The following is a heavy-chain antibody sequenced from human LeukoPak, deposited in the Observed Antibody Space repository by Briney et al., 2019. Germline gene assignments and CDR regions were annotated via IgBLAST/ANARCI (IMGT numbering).Heavy chain of an antibody. D-gene: IGHD3-9*01. CDR3: AREARDFDWLLFDL. Sequence: ASVKVSCKASGYTFTSYAMHWVRQAPGQGLEWMGWINAGNGNTKYSQKFQGRVTITRDTSASTAYMELSSLRSEDTAVYYCAREARDFDWLLFDLWGRGTLVTVSS. V-gene: IGHV1-3*01. J-gene: IGHJ2*01. CDR1: GYTFTSYA. CDR2: INAGNGNT.